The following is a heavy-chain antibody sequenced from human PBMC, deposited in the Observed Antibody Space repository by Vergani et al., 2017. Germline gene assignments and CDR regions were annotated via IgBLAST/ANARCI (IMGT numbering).Heavy chain of an antibody. CDR1: GFTFSSYA. D-gene: IGHD3-22*01. V-gene: IGHV3-23*01. CDR2: ISGSGGST. J-gene: IGHJ4*02. Sequence: EVQLLESGGGLVQPGGSLRLSCAASGFTFSSYAMSWVRQAPGKGLEWVSAISGSGGSTYYADSVKGRFTISRDNSKNTLYLQMNSLRAEDTAVYYCANPRGCQHYYDSSTSVYWGQGTLVTVSS. CDR3: ANPRGCQHYYDSSTSVY.